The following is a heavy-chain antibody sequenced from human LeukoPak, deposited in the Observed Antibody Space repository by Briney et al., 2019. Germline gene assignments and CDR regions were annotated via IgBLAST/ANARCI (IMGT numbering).Heavy chain of an antibody. V-gene: IGHV3-23*01. CDR3: ARGKESTYSEILG. CDR2: ISSSGGTT. CDR1: GFTFSNVW. J-gene: IGHJ4*02. Sequence: GGSLRLSCAASGFTFSNVWMDWVRQAPGKGLEWVSVISSSGGTTNYADSVKGRFTVSRDNSKNTLYLQLNSLRAEDTAVYYCARGKESTYSEILGWGQGTLVTVSS. D-gene: IGHD4-11*01.